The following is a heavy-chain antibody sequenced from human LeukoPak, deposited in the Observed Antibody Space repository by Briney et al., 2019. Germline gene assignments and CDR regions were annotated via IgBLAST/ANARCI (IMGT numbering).Heavy chain of an antibody. CDR3: APIVVVPAAMREVFDY. D-gene: IGHD2-2*01. J-gene: IGHJ4*02. CDR2: ISGSGGST. V-gene: IGHV3-23*01. Sequence: GGSLSLSCAASGFPFISYAMSWVRQAPGKGLEWVSAISGSGGSTYYADSVKGRFTISRDNSKNTLYLQMNSLRAEDTAVYYCAPIVVVPAAMREVFDYWGQGTLVTVSS. CDR1: GFPFISYA.